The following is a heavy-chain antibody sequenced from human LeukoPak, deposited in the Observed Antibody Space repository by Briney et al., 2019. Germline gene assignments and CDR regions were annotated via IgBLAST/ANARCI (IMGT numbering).Heavy chain of an antibody. J-gene: IGHJ3*02. V-gene: IGHV1-46*01. Sequence: ASVKVSCKPSGYTFTSYYMHWVRQAPGQGLEWMGIINPSGGSTSYAQKFQGRVAMTRDTSTSTVYMELSSLRSEDTAVYYCASGDYCSGGSCPTSGAFDIWGQGTMVTVSS. CDR3: ASGDYCSGGSCPTSGAFDI. D-gene: IGHD2-15*01. CDR2: INPSGGST. CDR1: GYTFTSYY.